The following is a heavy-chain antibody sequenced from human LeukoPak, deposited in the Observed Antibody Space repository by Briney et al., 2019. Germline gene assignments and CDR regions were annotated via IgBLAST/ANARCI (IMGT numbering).Heavy chain of an antibody. CDR3: AKGGRLRYFDDRVGYYGMAV. V-gene: IGHV3-23*01. Sequence: GGSLRLSCAASGFTFSTHAMSWVRQAPGKGLEWFSLISGSGGNTYYADSVKGRFTISRDNSKNTLYLQMNSLRAEDTAVYYCAKGGRLRYFDDRVGYYGMAVWGQGTTVTVSS. D-gene: IGHD3-9*01. J-gene: IGHJ6*02. CDR2: ISGSGGNT. CDR1: GFTFSTHA.